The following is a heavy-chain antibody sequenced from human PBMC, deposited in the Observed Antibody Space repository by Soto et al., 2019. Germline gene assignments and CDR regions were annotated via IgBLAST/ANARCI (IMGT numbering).Heavy chain of an antibody. D-gene: IGHD3-22*01. CDR2: ISAYNGNT. CDR1: GYTFTSYG. CDR3: ARGSRAYYYDSSGYYSSRSYYYYGMDV. V-gene: IGHV1-18*01. Sequence: ASLKVSCKASGYTFTSYGISWVRQAPGQGLEWMGWISAYNGNTNYAQKLQGRVTMTTDTSTSTAYMELRSLRSDDTAVYYCARGSRAYYYDSSGYYSSRSYYYYGMDVWGQGTTVTVSS. J-gene: IGHJ6*02.